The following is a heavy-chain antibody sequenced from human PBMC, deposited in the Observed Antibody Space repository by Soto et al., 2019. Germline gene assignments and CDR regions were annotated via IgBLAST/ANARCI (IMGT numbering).Heavy chain of an antibody. J-gene: IGHJ4*02. V-gene: IGHV1-3*01. Sequence: ASVKVSCKASGYTFTTYAMHWVRQAPGQRLEWMGWINAGNGATKYSQNFQDRVTIARDTSANTAFMELSSLRSEDTAVYYCARGSAAARPYYLDYWAQGTLVTVSS. CDR2: INAGNGAT. CDR1: GYTFTTYA. D-gene: IGHD6-6*01. CDR3: ARGSAAARPYYLDY.